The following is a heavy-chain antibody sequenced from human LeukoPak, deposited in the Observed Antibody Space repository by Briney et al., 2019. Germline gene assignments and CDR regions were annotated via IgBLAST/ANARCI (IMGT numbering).Heavy chain of an antibody. CDR3: VRDFRSADY. CDR2: INSDGSTT. Sequence: PGGSLRLSCAASGFTFSSYWMHWARQAPGKGLVWVSNINSDGSTTTYADSVKARFTTSRDNAKNTVYLQMNGLREEDTAVYYCVRDFRSADYWGQGTLVTVSS. CDR1: GFTFSSYW. V-gene: IGHV3-74*01. J-gene: IGHJ4*02.